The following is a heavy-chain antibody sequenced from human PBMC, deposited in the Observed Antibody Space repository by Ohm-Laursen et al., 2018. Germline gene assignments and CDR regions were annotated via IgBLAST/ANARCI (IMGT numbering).Heavy chain of an antibody. J-gene: IGHJ4*02. CDR3: ARDDCSGTSCYFWASVY. D-gene: IGHD2-2*01. CDR1: GFTFSTYW. V-gene: IGHV3-7*01. Sequence: SLRLSCAAFGFTFSTYWMSWVRQAPGKGLEWVTNIKQDGSEKYYVDSVKGRFTISRDNAKNSLYLQMNSLRAEDTAVYFCARDDCSGTSCYFWASVYWGQGTLVTVSS. CDR2: IKQDGSEK.